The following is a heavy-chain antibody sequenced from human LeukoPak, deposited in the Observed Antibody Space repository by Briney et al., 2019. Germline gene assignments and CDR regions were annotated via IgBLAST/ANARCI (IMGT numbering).Heavy chain of an antibody. J-gene: IGHJ4*02. CDR1: GGSFSGYY. CDR3: ARGRGWELPYFDY. D-gene: IGHD1-26*01. CDR2: INHSGST. Sequence: PSETLSLTCAVYGGSFSGYYWSWIRQPPGKGLEWIGEINHSGSTNYNPSLKSRVTISVDTSKNQFSLKLSSVTAADTAVYYCARGRGWELPYFDYWGQGTLVTVSS. V-gene: IGHV4-34*01.